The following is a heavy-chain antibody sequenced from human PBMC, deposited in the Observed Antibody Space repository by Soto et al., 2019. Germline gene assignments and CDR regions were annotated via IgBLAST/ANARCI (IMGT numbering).Heavy chain of an antibody. D-gene: IGHD2-15*01. CDR1: GVTFSSYA. J-gene: IGHJ6*02. CDR2: IIPMFGTT. V-gene: IGHV1-69*01. CDR3: ARVGYGGHGSYVMYV. Sequence: QVQLVQSGSEVKKPGSSVKVSCKASGVTFSSYAIAWVRQAPGQGLEWMGGIIPMFGTTNYAQKLKGRVTITADESTGTAYMELCSLRSEDMAVYYCARVGYGGHGSYVMYVWGQGTTVTVSS.